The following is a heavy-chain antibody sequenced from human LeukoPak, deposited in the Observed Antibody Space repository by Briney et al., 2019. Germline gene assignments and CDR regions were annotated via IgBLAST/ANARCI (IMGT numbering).Heavy chain of an antibody. V-gene: IGHV3-21*01. D-gene: IGHD1-1*01. CDR2: ISSSSSYI. CDR1: GFTFSSYS. CDR3: ARVNNWNDGAFDY. Sequence: PGGSLRLSCAASGFTFSSYSMNWVRQAPGKGLEWVSSISSSSSYIYYADSVKGRFTISRDNAKNSLYLQMNSLRAEDTAVYYCARVNNWNDGAFDYWGQGTLVTVSS. J-gene: IGHJ4*02.